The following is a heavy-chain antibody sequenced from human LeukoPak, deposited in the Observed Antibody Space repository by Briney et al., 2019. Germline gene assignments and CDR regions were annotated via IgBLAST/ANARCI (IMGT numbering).Heavy chain of an antibody. J-gene: IGHJ4*02. CDR3: ARAPYSYYDFWSGYYYFDY. CDR2: IIPILGIA. CDR1: GGTFSSYT. Sequence: GASVKVSCKASGGTFSSYTISWVRQAPGQGLEWMGRIIPILGIANYAQKFQGRVTITADNSTSTAYMELSSLRSEDTAVYYCARAPYSYYDFWSGYYYFDYWGQGTLVTVSS. V-gene: IGHV1-69*02. D-gene: IGHD3-3*01.